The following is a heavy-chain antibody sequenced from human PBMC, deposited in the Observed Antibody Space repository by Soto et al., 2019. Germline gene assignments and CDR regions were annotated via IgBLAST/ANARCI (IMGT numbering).Heavy chain of an antibody. Sequence: EVQLLESGGGLVEPGGSLRLSCTASGFTFSSNPMTWVRQAPGKGLEWVSGITGSGDWTIHADSVKGRFTISRDNTRNTAYLQMITLRPDDTAVYYCVRGTSSVGWDDWGQGTLVTVSS. CDR2: ITGSGDWT. J-gene: IGHJ4*02. V-gene: IGHV3-23*01. CDR1: GFTFSSNP. D-gene: IGHD6-6*01. CDR3: VRGTSSVGWDD.